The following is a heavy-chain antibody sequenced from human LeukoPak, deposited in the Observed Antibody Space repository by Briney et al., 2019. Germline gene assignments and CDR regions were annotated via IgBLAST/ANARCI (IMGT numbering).Heavy chain of an antibody. D-gene: IGHD6-19*01. CDR3: AKTIPSIAVAGTCVDY. Sequence: GGSLRLSCAASGFTFSSYAMSWVRQAPGKGLEWVSAISGSGGSTYYAVSVKGRFTISRDNSKNTLYLQMNSLRAEDTAVYYCAKTIPSIAVAGTCVDYWGQGTLVTVSS. CDR2: ISGSGGST. V-gene: IGHV3-23*01. CDR1: GFTFSSYA. J-gene: IGHJ4*02.